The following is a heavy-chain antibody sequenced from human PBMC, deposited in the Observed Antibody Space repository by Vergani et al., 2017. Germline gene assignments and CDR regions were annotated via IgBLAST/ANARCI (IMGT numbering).Heavy chain of an antibody. CDR1: GYSFSRNW. V-gene: IGHV5-51*03. D-gene: IGHD3/OR15-3a*01. CDR3: ARVYCHGMSCAGTDYFYHIDV. Sequence: EVQLEQSGAAVKKPGESLEISCKGSGYSFSRNWIAWVRERPGQGLEWMGMIYPGNSETRNNPSFRGQVTMSVDKSISTAYLQWSSLKASDSAMFYCARVYCHGMSCAGTDYFYHIDVWGKGTTVTVSS. CDR2: IYPGNSET. J-gene: IGHJ6*03.